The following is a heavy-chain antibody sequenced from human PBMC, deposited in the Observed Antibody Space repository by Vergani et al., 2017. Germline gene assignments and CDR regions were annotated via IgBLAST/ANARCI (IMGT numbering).Heavy chain of an antibody. CDR1: GGSISSGGYY. CDR3: AKYYYGSGSYSHYFDY. Sequence: QLQLQESGSGLVKPSQTLSLTCTVSGGSISSGGYYWSWIRQHPGKGLEWIGYIYYSGTTYYNPSLRSRVTISLDTSKNQFSLKLSSVTAADTAVYYCAKYYYGSGSYSHYFDYWGQGTLVTVSS. D-gene: IGHD3-10*01. J-gene: IGHJ4*02. V-gene: IGHV4-31*03. CDR2: IYYSGTT.